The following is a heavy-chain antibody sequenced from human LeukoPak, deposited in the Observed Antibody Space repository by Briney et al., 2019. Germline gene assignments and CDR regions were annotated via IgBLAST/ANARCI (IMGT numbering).Heavy chain of an antibody. CDR2: INHSGST. CDR1: GGSFSGYY. V-gene: IGHV4-34*01. Sequence: SETLSLTCAVYGGSFSGYYWSWIRQPPGKGLEWIGEINHSGSTNYNPSLKSRVTISVDTSKNQFSLKLSSVTAADTAVYYCARDPAAAGTSDYFDYWGQGTLVTVSS. J-gene: IGHJ4*02. CDR3: ARDPAAAGTSDYFDY. D-gene: IGHD6-13*01.